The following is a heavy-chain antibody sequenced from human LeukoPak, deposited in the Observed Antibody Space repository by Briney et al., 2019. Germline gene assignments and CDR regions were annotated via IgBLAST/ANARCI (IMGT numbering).Heavy chain of an antibody. CDR1: GFTFSSYW. CDR2: IKQDGSEK. D-gene: IGHD3-22*01. CDR3: VRDHHRRLYDSQARDTFDI. J-gene: IGHJ3*02. Sequence: GGSLRLSCAASGFTFSSYWMSWVRQAPGKGLEWVANIKQDGSEKYYVDSVKGRFTISRDNAKNSLYLQMNSLRAEDTAVYYCVRDHHRRLYDSQARDTFDIWGQGTMVTVSS. V-gene: IGHV3-7*01.